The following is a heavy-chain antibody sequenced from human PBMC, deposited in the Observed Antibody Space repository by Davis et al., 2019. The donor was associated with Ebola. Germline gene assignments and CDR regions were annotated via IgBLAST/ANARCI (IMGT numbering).Heavy chain of an antibody. J-gene: IGHJ4*02. CDR3: ARGTLDIEIYFDH. Sequence: GGSLRLSCAASGFAISAYGMHWVRQAPGKGLEWVAFIRFDASETYYVDSVKGRFTISRDISKNTLSLQMNSLRSEDTALYFCARGTLDIEIYFDHWGQGSLVTVSS. CDR1: GFAISAYG. V-gene: IGHV3-30*02. CDR2: IRFDASET. D-gene: IGHD1-1*01.